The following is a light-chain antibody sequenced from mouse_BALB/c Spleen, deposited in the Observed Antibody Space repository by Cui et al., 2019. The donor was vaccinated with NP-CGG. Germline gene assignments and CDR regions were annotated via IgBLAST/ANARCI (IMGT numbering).Light chain of an antibody. CDR3: ALWYSNHWV. Sequence: AVVTQESAPTTSPGETVTLTCRSTTGTVTTSNYANWVQEKADHLFTGLIGGTNNRAPGVPARFSGSLIGDKAALTITGAQTEDEAIYFCALWYSNHWVFGGGTKLTVL. V-gene: IGLV1*01. CDR1: TGTVTTSNY. J-gene: IGLJ1*01. CDR2: GTN.